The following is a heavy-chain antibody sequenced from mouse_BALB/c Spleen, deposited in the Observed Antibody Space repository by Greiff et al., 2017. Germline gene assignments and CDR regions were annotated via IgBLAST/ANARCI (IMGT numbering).Heavy chain of an antibody. CDR3: ARDYGNYEEDAMDY. J-gene: IGHJ4*01. V-gene: IGHV7-3*02. CDR2: IRNKANGYTT. D-gene: IGHD2-1*01. CDR1: GFTFTDYY. Sequence: EVKLVESGGGLVQPGGSLRLSCATSGFTFTDYYMSWVRQPPGKALEWLGFIRNKANGYTTEYSASVKGRFTISRDNSQSILYLQMNTLRAEDSATYYCARDYGNYEEDAMDYWGQGTSVTVSS.